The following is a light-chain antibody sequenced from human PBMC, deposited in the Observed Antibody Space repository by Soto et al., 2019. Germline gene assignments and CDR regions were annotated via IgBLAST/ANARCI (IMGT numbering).Light chain of an antibody. Sequence: QSVLTQPPSVSGAPGQRVTISCTGSSSNIGAGYEVKWYQQLPGTAPKLLIYGNSNRPSGVPDRFSGSKSGTSASLAITGLQAEDEADYYCQSYDSSLSGWVFGGGTKLNVL. CDR3: QSYDSSLSGWV. CDR1: SSNIGAGYE. V-gene: IGLV1-40*01. J-gene: IGLJ3*02. CDR2: GNS.